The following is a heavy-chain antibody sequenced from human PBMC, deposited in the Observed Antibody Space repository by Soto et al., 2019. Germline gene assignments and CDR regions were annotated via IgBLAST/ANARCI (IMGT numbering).Heavy chain of an antibody. D-gene: IGHD6-6*01. CDR1: GFTVSSNY. J-gene: IGHJ6*02. CDR2: IYSGGIT. V-gene: IGHV3-53*01. Sequence: PGGSLRLSCAASGFTVSSNYMSWVRQAPGKGLEWVSVIYSGGITFYADSVKGRFTISRDNSKNTLYLKMNNLRGEDTAVYYCVRHFGSSSEGGMDVWGPGTPVTVYS. CDR3: VRHFGSSSEGGMDV.